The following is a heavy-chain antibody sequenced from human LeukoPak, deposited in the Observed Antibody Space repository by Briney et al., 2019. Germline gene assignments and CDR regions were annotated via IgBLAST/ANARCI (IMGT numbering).Heavy chain of an antibody. J-gene: IGHJ4*02. CDR3: SREGCGATGCYTNDY. Sequence: SVKVSCKASGGTFSSYAISWVRQAPGQGLEWMGGIIPIFGTANYAQKFQGRVTITTDESTSTAYMELSSLRSEDTAVYYCSREGCGATGCYTNDYWGQGTLVTVSS. V-gene: IGHV1-69*05. CDR2: IIPIFGTA. CDR1: GGTFSSYA. D-gene: IGHD2-21*01.